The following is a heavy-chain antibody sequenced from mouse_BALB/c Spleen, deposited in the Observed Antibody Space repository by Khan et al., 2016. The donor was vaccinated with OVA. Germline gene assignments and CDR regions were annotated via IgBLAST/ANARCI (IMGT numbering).Heavy chain of an antibody. J-gene: IGHJ2*01. V-gene: IGHV2-9*02. CDR1: GFSLTSYG. D-gene: IGHD1-3*01. CDR3: ARLVDI. CDR2: IWAGGST. Sequence: QVQLQESGPGLVAPSQSLSITCTVSGFSLTSYGVHWVRQPPGKGLEWLGVIWAGGSTNYNSALMSRLSISKDNSKSQVFLKMNSVQNDDTTMYYCARLVDIWGQGTTLTVSS.